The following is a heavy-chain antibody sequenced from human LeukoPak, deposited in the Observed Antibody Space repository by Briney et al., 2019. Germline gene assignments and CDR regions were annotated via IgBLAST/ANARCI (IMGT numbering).Heavy chain of an antibody. D-gene: IGHD2/OR15-2a*01. Sequence: ASVKVSCKASGGTFSSYAISWVRQAPGQGLEWMGRIIPILGIANYAQKFQGRVTITADKSTSTAYMELSSLRSEDTAVYYCARDIYERPKYYFDYWGQGTLVTVSS. J-gene: IGHJ4*02. CDR3: ARDIYERPKYYFDY. CDR1: GGTFSSYA. CDR2: IIPILGIA. V-gene: IGHV1-69*04.